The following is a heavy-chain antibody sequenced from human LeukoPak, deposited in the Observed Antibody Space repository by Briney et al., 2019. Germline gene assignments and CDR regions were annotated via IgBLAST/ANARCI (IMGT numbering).Heavy chain of an antibody. Sequence: SGTLSLTCAVSGGSISSSNWWRWVRQPPGKGLEWIGEIYHSGSTNYNPSLKSRVTISVDKSKNKFSLKLSSVTAADTAVYYCARDRGVVPADSGGYNWFDPWGQGTLVTVSS. V-gene: IGHV4-4*02. CDR2: IYHSGST. CDR1: GGSISSSNW. CDR3: ARDRGVVPADSGGYNWFDP. J-gene: IGHJ5*02. D-gene: IGHD2-2*01.